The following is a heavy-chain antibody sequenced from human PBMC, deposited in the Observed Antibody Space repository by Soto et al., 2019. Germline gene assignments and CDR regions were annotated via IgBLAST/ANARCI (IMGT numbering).Heavy chain of an antibody. J-gene: IGHJ6*03. V-gene: IGHV4-59*01. Sequence: PSETLSLTCTVSGGSISSYYWSWIRQPPGKGLEWIGYIYYSGSTNYNPSLKSRVTISVDTSKNQFSLKLSSVTAADTAVYYCARGPAGGYQLLLYYYYYMDVWGKGTRVTVSS. CDR1: GGSISSYY. CDR3: ARGPAGGYQLLLYYYYYMDV. D-gene: IGHD3-10*01. CDR2: IYYSGST.